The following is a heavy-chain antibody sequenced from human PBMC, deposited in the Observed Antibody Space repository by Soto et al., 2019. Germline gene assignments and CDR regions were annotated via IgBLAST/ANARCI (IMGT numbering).Heavy chain of an antibody. CDR2: VSYDGDDQ. J-gene: IGHJ5*02. Sequence: GGSLRLSCAASGFTFRGSEMHWVRQAPGKGLEWVAFVSYDGDDQYYADPVKGRFTVSRDNSGNTLHLQMDSLRPEDTAFHYCARASYFSQKTAYYAKSFKWFDPWGQGTLVTVYS. D-gene: IGHD3-9*01. CDR3: ARASYFSQKTAYYAKSFKWFDP. CDR1: GFTFRGSE. V-gene: IGHV3-30-3*01.